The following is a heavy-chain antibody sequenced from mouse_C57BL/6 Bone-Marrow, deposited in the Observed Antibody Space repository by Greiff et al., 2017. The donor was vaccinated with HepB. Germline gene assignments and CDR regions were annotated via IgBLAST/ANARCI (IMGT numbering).Heavy chain of an antibody. D-gene: IGHD2-4*01. J-gene: IGHJ4*01. CDR2: IGPGSGST. CDR3: ARDPPGYYDYELYAMDY. Sequence: QVQLQQSGAELVKPGASVKISCKASGYTFTDYYINWVKQRPGQGLEWIGKIGPGSGSTYYNEKFKGKATLTADKSSSTAYMQLSSLTSEDSAVSFCARDPPGYYDYELYAMDYWGQGTSVTVAS. CDR1: GYTFTDYY. V-gene: IGHV1-77*01.